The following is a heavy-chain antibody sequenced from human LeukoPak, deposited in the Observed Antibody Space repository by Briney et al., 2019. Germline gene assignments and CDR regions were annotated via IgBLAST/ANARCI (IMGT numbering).Heavy chain of an antibody. J-gene: IGHJ3*02. D-gene: IGHD2-21*02. CDR1: GFTFSDYW. Sequence: GGSLRLSCAASGFTFSDYWIHWVRQAPGKGLVWVSRINNDGSHTTYADFVEGRFTVSRDNAKNTLYLQMNSLRAEDTAIYYCARGGGDHAFDIWGQGTMVTVSS. CDR3: ARGGGDHAFDI. CDR2: INNDGSHT. V-gene: IGHV3-74*01.